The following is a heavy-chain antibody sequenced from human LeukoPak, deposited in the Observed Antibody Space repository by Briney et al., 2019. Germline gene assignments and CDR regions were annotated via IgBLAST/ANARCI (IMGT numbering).Heavy chain of an antibody. Sequence: PSETLSLTCTVSGGSISSYYWSWIRQPPGKGLEWIGYIYYRGSTNYNPSLKSRVTISVDTSKNQFSLMLTSVTAADTAMYYCASRTYYGSGPDYWGQGTLVTVSS. J-gene: IGHJ4*02. CDR2: IYYRGST. V-gene: IGHV4-59*01. CDR1: GGSISSYY. D-gene: IGHD3-10*01. CDR3: ASRTYYGSGPDY.